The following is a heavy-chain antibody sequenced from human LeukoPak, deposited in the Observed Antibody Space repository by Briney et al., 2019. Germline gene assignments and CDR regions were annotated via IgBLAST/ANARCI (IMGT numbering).Heavy chain of an antibody. CDR2: ISYDGSNK. CDR3: ARDPTSSWGYYFDY. CDR1: GFTFSSYG. D-gene: IGHD6-13*01. J-gene: IGHJ4*02. V-gene: IGHV3-30*03. Sequence: PGRSLRLSCAASGFTFSSYGMHWVRQAPGKGLEWVAVISYDGSNKYYADSVKGRFTISRDNSKNTLYLQVNSLRAEDTAVYYCARDPTSSWGYYFDYWGQGTLVTVSS.